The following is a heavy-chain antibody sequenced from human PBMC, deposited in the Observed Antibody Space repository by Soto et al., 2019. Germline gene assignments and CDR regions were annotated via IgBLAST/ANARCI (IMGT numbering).Heavy chain of an antibody. D-gene: IGHD4-4*01. CDR2: IIPIFGTA. CDR3: ARLQHAPRMGYYGMDV. J-gene: IGHJ6*02. CDR1: GGTFSSYA. V-gene: IGHV1-69*13. Sequence: SVKVSCKASGGTFSSYAISWVRQAPGQGLEWMGGIIPIFGTANYAQKFQGRVTITADESTSTAYMELSSLRSEDTAVYYCARLQHAPRMGYYGMDVWGQGTTVTSP.